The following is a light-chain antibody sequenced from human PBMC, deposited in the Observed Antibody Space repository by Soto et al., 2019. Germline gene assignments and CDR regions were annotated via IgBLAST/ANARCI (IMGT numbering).Light chain of an antibody. CDR3: SSDTSSSTLVV. V-gene: IGLV2-14*01. J-gene: IGLJ2*01. Sequence: QSALTQPASVSGSPGQSITISCTGTSSDVGGLNFASWYQQHPGKAPKLMIYDVGNRPSGVSNRFSGSKSGNTASLTISGLQAEDEDDYYCSSDTSSSTLVVFGGGTQLTVL. CDR2: DVG. CDR1: SSDVGGLNF.